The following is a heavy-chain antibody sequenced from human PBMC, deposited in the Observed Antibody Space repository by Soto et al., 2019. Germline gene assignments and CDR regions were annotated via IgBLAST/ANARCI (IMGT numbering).Heavy chain of an antibody. CDR3: AREKTGDLTFFDS. J-gene: IGHJ4*02. V-gene: IGHV4-61*01. Sequence: SETLSLTCTVSGGSVSSGSYFWSWIRQPPGKGLEWLGYIYYTGNTNYNPSLKSRLTISVDSSKNQFSLKLSSVTAADTAVYYCAREKTGDLTFFDSWGQGTLVTVSS. D-gene: IGHD3-16*01. CDR2: IYYTGNT. CDR1: GGSVSSGSYF.